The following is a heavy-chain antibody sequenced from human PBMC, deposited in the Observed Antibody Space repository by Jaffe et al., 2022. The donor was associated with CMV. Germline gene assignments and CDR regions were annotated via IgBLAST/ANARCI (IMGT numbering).Heavy chain of an antibody. CDR3: AREDSGSYCMDV. D-gene: IGHD1-26*01. CDR1: GFTFSSYS. CDR2: ISSSSSYI. J-gene: IGHJ6*02. Sequence: EVQLVESGGGLVKPGGSLRLSCAASGFTFSSYSMNWVRQAPGKGLEWVSSISSSSSYIYYADSVKGRFTISRDNAKNSLYLQMNSLRAEDTAVYYCAREDSGSYCMDVWGQGTTVTVSS. V-gene: IGHV3-21*01.